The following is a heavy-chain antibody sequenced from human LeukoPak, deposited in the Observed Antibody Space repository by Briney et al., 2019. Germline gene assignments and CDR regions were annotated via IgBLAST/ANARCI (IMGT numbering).Heavy chain of an antibody. J-gene: IGHJ4*02. V-gene: IGHV3-23*01. CDR3: ATYRQVLLPFES. Sequence: GRSLRLSCAASGFTFSSYAMSWVRQAPGKGLEWVSTISGSGGSTYYADSVKGRFTISRDNSKNTLYLQMNSLRAEDTAIYYCATYRQVLLPFESWGQGTLVTVSS. CDR1: GFTFSSYA. CDR2: ISGSGGST. D-gene: IGHD2-8*02.